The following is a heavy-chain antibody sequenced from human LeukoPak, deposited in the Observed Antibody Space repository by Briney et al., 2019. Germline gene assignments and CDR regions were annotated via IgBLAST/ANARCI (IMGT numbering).Heavy chain of an antibody. CDR2: IIPIFGTA. J-gene: IGHJ4*02. CDR3: ARAGAAAGTPFDY. D-gene: IGHD6-13*01. V-gene: IGHV1-69*13. CDR1: GYTFTSYA. Sequence: GASVKVSCKASGYTFTSYAISWVRQAPGQGLEWMGGIIPIFGTANYAQKFQGRVTITADESTSTAYMELRSLRSDDTAVYYCARAGAAAGTPFDYWGQGTLVTVSS.